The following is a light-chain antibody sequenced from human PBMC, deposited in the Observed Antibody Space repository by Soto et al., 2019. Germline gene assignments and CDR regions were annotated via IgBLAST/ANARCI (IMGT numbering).Light chain of an antibody. Sequence: QSALTQPPSVSGAPGQTITISCTGSSSDVGGYNNVSWYQQHPGKGPKLMIYEVSNRPSGVSDRFSGSKSGNTATLTISGLQAEDEADYYCSSYTSTTTRVFGTGTKVT. CDR1: SSDVGGYNN. J-gene: IGLJ1*01. CDR3: SSYTSTTTRV. V-gene: IGLV2-14*03. CDR2: EVS.